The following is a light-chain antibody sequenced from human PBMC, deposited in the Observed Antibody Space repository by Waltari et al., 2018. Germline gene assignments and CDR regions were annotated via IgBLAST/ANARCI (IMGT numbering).Light chain of an antibody. V-gene: IGKV3-15*01. CDR2: DAS. Sequence: EIVMTQSPATLSVSPGETATLSCRASQSVSSNVAWYQKKPGQAPRLLIYDASTRDTSSPAKCRGSGSGTEFTLTISSLQSEDSAVYYCQQYNRWPPITFGHGTRLEIK. CDR3: QQYNRWPPIT. CDR1: QSVSSN. J-gene: IGKJ5*01.